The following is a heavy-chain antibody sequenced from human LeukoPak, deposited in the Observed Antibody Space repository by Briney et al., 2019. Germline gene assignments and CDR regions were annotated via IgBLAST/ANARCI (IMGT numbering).Heavy chain of an antibody. CDR1: GFTFSSYS. CDR2: ISSSSSTI. D-gene: IGHD2-15*01. Sequence: PGGSLRLSCAASGFTFSSYSMNWVRQAPGKGLEWVSYISSSSSTIYYADSVKGRFTISRDNAKNSLYLQMNSLRAEDTAVYYCAREYAYCSGGSCYPPTIDYWGQGTLVTVSS. J-gene: IGHJ4*02. CDR3: AREYAYCSGGSCYPPTIDY. V-gene: IGHV3-48*04.